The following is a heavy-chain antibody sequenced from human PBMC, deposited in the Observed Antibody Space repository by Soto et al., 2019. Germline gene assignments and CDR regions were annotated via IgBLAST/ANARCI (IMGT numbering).Heavy chain of an antibody. CDR2: ISYDGSNK. V-gene: IGHV3-30*18. D-gene: IGHD6-19*01. CDR3: AKAGYSSGWYVNYYMDV. J-gene: IGHJ6*03. CDR1: GLTFSSYG. Sequence: GGSLRLSCAASGLTFSSYGMHWFRQAPGKGLEWVAVISYDGSNKYYADSVKGRFTISRDNSKNTLYLQMNSLRAEDTAVYYCAKAGYSSGWYVNYYMDVWGKGTTVTVSS.